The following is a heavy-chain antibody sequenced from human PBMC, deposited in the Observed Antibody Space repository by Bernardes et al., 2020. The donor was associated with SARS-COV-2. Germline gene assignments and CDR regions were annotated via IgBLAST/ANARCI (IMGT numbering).Heavy chain of an antibody. CDR1: GFTFSDYN. CDR2: ITTTDSAT. J-gene: IGHJ4*02. D-gene: IGHD3-10*01. CDR3: GRDLAGSGSY. Sequence: GGSLRLSCAASGFTFSDYNINWIRQAPGKGLEWVSYITTTDSATYYAGSVKGRFTISRDSAKNTLYLQMNSLRAEDTAVYYCGRDLAGSGSYWGQGTLVTVSS. V-gene: IGHV3-11*04.